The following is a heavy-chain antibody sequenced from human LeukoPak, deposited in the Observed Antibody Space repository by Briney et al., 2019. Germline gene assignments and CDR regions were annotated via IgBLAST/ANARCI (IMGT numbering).Heavy chain of an antibody. Sequence: GGSLRLSCAASGFTFSSYSMNWVRQAPGKGLEWVSSISSSSYIYYADSVKGRFTISRDNAKNSLYLQMNSLRAEDTAVYYCARGIVGATSTIDFDYWGQGTLVTVSS. V-gene: IGHV3-21*01. D-gene: IGHD1-26*01. CDR2: ISSSSYI. CDR3: ARGIVGATSTIDFDY. CDR1: GFTFSSYS. J-gene: IGHJ4*02.